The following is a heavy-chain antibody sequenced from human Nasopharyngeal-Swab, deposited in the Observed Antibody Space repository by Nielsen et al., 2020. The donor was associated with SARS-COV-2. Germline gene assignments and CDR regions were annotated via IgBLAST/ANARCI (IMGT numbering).Heavy chain of an antibody. Sequence: GESLKISCAASGFTFSSYWMSWVRQAPGKGLEWVANIKQDGSEKYYVDSVKGRFTISRDNAKNSLYLQMNSLRAEDTAVYYCAKDNIEGYNDHYFDYWGQGTLVTVSS. CDR3: AKDNIEGYNDHYFDY. CDR2: IKQDGSEK. CDR1: GFTFSSYW. J-gene: IGHJ4*02. D-gene: IGHD1-14*01. V-gene: IGHV3-7*01.